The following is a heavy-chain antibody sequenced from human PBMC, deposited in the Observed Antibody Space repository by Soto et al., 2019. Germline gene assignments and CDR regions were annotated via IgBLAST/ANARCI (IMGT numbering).Heavy chain of an antibody. Sequence: LRLSCATSGFTFSNYGIHWVRQAPGNGLERVAVKWFIASGGNEYYADSVKGRFAISRDDSKQTAYLEMKSLRAEDTAVYYCGRDPYSGARYYLDSWGQG. CDR3: GRDPYSGARYYLDS. CDR2: KWFIASGGNE. V-gene: IGHV3-33*01. D-gene: IGHD1-26*01. CDR1: GFTFSNYG. J-gene: IGHJ4*02.